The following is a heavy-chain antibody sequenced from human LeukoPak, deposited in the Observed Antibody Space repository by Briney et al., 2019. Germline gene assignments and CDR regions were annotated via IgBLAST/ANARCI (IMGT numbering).Heavy chain of an antibody. J-gene: IGHJ4*02. V-gene: IGHV4-34*01. CDR1: GGSFSGYY. CDR2: INHSGST. Sequence: SETLSLTCAVYGGSFSGYYWSWIRQPPGKGLEWIGEINHSGSTNYNPSLKSRVTISVDTSKNQFSLKLSSVTAADTAVYYCARNDSSGYFDYWGQGTLVTVSS. D-gene: IGHD3-22*01. CDR3: ARNDSSGYFDY.